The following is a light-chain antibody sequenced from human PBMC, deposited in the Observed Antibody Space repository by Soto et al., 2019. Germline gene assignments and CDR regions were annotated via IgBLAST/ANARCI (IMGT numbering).Light chain of an antibody. V-gene: IGKV1-9*01. CDR2: DAS. J-gene: IGKJ4*01. CDR3: QQLSTYSS. CDR1: QGINTF. Sequence: DIQLTQSPSFLTASVGDRVTITCRASQGINTFLAWYQQKPGKAPKVLIYDASRLHSGVPSRFSGSGSGTELTLTINSLKHEDFETYFCQQLSTYSSFGGGTKVDIK.